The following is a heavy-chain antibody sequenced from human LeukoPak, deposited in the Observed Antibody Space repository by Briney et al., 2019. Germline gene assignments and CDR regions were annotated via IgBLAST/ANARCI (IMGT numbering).Heavy chain of an antibody. CDR3: ARDSPSSTSWGY. CDR1: GFTFSSYA. Sequence: GGSLRLSCAASGFTFSSYAMHWVRQAPGKGLEWVAVISYDGSNKYYADPVKGRFTISRDNSKNTLYLQMNSLRAEDTAVYYCARDSPSSTSWGYWGQGTLVTVSS. D-gene: IGHD2-2*01. V-gene: IGHV3-30-3*01. J-gene: IGHJ4*02. CDR2: ISYDGSNK.